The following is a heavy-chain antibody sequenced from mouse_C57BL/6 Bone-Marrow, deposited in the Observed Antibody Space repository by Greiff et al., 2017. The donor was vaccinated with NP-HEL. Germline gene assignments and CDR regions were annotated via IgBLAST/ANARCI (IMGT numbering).Heavy chain of an antibody. CDR2: IHPNSGST. V-gene: IGHV1-64*01. D-gene: IGHD1-1*01. CDR1: GYTFTSYW. Sequence: QVQLQQPGAELVKPGASVKLSCKASGYTFTSYWMHWVKQRPGQGLEWIGMIHPNSGSTNSNEKFKSKATLTVDKSSSTAYMQLSSLTSEDSAVYYCARDYYGSPYYFDYWGQGTTLTVSS. CDR3: ARDYYGSPYYFDY. J-gene: IGHJ2*01.